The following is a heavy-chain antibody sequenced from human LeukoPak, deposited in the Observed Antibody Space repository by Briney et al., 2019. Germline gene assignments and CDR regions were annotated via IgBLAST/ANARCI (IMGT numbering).Heavy chain of an antibody. CDR2: IYSGGST. D-gene: IGHD6-13*01. CDR1: GFTFSSYT. CDR3: ARDLGSSADY. J-gene: IGHJ4*02. Sequence: LSGGSLRLSCAASGFTFSSYTLNWVRQAPGKGLEWVSVIYSGGSTYYADSVKGRFTISRDNSKNTLSLQMNSLRAEDTAVYYCARDLGSSADYWGQGTLVTVSS. V-gene: IGHV3-53*01.